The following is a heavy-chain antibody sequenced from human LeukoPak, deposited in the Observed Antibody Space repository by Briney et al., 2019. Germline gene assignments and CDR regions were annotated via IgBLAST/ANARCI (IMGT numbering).Heavy chain of an antibody. CDR3: ARLSSSWPYYFDY. J-gene: IGHJ4*02. CDR2: IHYRGST. D-gene: IGHD6-13*01. V-gene: IGHV4-59*08. Sequence: MTSETLSLTCTVSGGSISGYYWSWIRQPPGMGLEWIGYIHYRGSTAYNPSLQSRVTISIDTSKKHFSLKLSSVTAADTAVYYCARLSSSWPYYFDYWGQGTLVTVSS. CDR1: GGSISGYY.